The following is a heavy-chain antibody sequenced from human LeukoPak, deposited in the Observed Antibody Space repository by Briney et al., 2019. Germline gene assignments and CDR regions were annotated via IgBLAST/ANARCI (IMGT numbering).Heavy chain of an antibody. D-gene: IGHD6-19*01. J-gene: IGHJ4*02. V-gene: IGHV3-21*04. CDR2: ISSSNSYI. Sequence: GGSLRLSCAASGFTFSSYSMNWVRQAPGKGLEWVSSISSSNSYIYYADSVKGRFTISRDNVKNSLYLQMNSLRAEDTALYYCARDSEQWLVPDYWGQGTLVTVSS. CDR1: GFTFSSYS. CDR3: ARDSEQWLVPDY.